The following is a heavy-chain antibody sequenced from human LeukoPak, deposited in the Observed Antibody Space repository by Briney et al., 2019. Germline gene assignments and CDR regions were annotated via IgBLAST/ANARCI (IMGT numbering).Heavy chain of an antibody. CDR2: ISSSGSTI. CDR3: ARDGSGKSSSLAY. V-gene: IGHV3-11*01. D-gene: IGHD3-10*01. J-gene: IGHJ4*02. CDR1: GFTFSDYY. Sequence: GGSLRLFCAASGFTFSDYYMSWIRQAPGKGLEWVSYISSSGSTIYYADSVKGRFPISRDNAKNSLYLQMNSLRAEDTAVYYCARDGSGKSSSLAYWGQGTLVTVSS.